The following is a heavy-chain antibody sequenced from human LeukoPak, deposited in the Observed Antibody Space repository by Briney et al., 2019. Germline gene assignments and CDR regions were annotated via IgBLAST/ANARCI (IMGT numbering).Heavy chain of an antibody. CDR2: INPNSGGT. J-gene: IGHJ3*02. CDR3: ARELSAAGRWGAFDI. Sequence: GASVKVSCKASGYTFTGYYMHWVRQAPGQGLEWMGWINPNSGGTNYAQKFQGRVTMTRDTSISTAYMELSRLRSDDTAVYYCARELSAAGRWGAFDIWGRGTTVTVSS. V-gene: IGHV1-2*02. CDR1: GYTFTGYY. D-gene: IGHD6-13*01.